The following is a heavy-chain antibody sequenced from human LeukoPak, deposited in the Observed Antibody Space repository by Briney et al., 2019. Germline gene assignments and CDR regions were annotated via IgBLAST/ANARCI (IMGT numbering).Heavy chain of an antibody. CDR3: ARIGTSSTSGPFHFDY. V-gene: IGHV4-31*03. CDR2: IYYSGST. J-gene: IGHJ4*02. Sequence: PSETLSLTCTVSGGSISSGGYYWSWIRQHPGKGLEWIGYIYYSGSTYYNPSLKSRVTISVDTSKNQFSLKLSSVTAADTAVYYCARIGTSSTSGPFHFDYWGRGTLVTVSS. D-gene: IGHD2-2*01. CDR1: GGSISSGGYY.